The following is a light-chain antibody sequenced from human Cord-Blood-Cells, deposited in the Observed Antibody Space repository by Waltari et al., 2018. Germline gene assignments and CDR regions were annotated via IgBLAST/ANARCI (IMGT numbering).Light chain of an antibody. CDR1: SSDVGSYNL. V-gene: IGLV2-23*01. Sequence: QSALTQPASMSGSPGQSITISCTGTSSDVGSYNLVSWYQQHPGKAPKLMIYEGSKRRSWVSNRFSGSKSGNTASLTIAGLQAEDEADYYCCSYAGSSTWVFGGGTKLTVL. CDR3: CSYAGSSTWV. J-gene: IGLJ3*02. CDR2: EGS.